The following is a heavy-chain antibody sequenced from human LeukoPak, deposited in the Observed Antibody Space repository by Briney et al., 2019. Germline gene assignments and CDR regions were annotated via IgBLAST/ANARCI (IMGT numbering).Heavy chain of an antibody. CDR1: GFTFSSYS. J-gene: IGHJ4*02. CDR2: ISTTSSYI. V-gene: IGHV3-21*01. CDR3: ARATTAKRGSEGY. Sequence: PGGSLRLSCAASGFTFSSYSMNWVRQAPGKGLEWVSSISTTSSYIYYADSVKGRFTISRDNAKNSLFLQMNSLRAEDTGLYYCARATTAKRGSEGYWGRGTLVTVSS. D-gene: IGHD4-11*01.